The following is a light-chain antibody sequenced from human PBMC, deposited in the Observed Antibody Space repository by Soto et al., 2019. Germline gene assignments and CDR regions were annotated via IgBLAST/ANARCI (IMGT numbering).Light chain of an antibody. CDR2: GTS. V-gene: IGKV3-20*01. J-gene: IGKJ1*01. CDR1: QTVNGNY. CDR3: PQCGSLPGT. Sequence: ETVLTQSPGTLSLSPGERATLSCRASQTVNGNYLGWYQQKPGQAPRLLIYGTSSRATGIPDRFSGSGSGTDFTLTISRLEPEDFAVYYCPQCGSLPGTFGQGTRVDIK.